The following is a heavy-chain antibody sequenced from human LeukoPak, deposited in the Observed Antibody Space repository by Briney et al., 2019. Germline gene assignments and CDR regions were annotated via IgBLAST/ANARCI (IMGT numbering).Heavy chain of an antibody. CDR3: TTGAPTVTAYEFDY. D-gene: IGHD4-11*01. J-gene: IGHJ4*02. CDR2: FDPEDGET. Sequence: ASVKVSCKVSGYTLTELSMHWVRQAPGKRLEWMGGFDPEDGETIYAQKFQGRVTMTEDTSTDTAYMELSSLRSEDTAVYYCTTGAPTVTAYEFDYWGQGTLVTVSS. CDR1: GYTLTELS. V-gene: IGHV1-24*01.